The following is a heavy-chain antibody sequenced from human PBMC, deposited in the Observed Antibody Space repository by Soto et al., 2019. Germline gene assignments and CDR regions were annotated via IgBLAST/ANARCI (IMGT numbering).Heavy chain of an antibody. CDR1: GGSISSYY. D-gene: IGHD4-17*01. CDR3: ARHTTYGDLDY. CDR2: IYYSGST. Sequence: SQTLSLTCTVSGGSISSYYWSRIRQPPGKGLEWIGYIYYSGSTNYNPSLKSRVTISVDTSKNQFSLKLSSVTAADTAVYYCARHTTYGDLDYWGQGTLVTVS. J-gene: IGHJ4*02. V-gene: IGHV4-59*08.